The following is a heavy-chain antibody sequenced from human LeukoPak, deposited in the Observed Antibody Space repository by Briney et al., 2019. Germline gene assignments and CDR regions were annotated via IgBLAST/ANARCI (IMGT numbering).Heavy chain of an antibody. V-gene: IGHV3-30*04. CDR1: GFTFSSYA. D-gene: IGHD6-13*01. Sequence: PGGSLRLSCAASGFTFSSYAMHWVRQAPGKGLEWVAVISYDGSNKYYADSVKGRFTISRDNSKNTLYLQMNSLRAEDTAVYYCTKDLAAAGTANEYYYYYMDVWGKGTTVTISS. J-gene: IGHJ6*03. CDR2: ISYDGSNK. CDR3: TKDLAAAGTANEYYYYYMDV.